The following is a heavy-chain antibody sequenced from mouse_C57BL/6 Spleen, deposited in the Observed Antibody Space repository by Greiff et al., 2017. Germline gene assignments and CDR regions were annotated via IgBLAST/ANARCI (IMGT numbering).Heavy chain of an antibody. CDR2: INPNNGGT. CDR3: ARLVRGAMDY. J-gene: IGHJ4*01. V-gene: IGHV1-26*01. Sequence: EVQLQQSGPELVKPGASVKISCKASGFTFTDYYMNWVKQSHGKSLEWIGDINPNNGGTSYNQKFKGKATLTVDKSSSTAYMELRSLTSEDSAVYYCARLVRGAMDYWGQGTSVTVSS. D-gene: IGHD2-14*01. CDR1: GFTFTDYY.